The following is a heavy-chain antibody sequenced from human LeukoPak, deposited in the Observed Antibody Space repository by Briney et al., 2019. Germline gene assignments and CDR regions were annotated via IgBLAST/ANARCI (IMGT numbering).Heavy chain of an antibody. CDR3: ARDMYRRNCMDV. V-gene: IGHV4-59*01. D-gene: IGHD1-26*01. CDR2: IYHSGST. Sequence: PSETLSLTCTVSGGPMSSYYWTWIRQPPGKGLEFIGFIYHSGSTNYNPSLKSRVTMSVDTSKNQFSLKLNSVTAADTAVYYCARDMYRRNCMDVWGRGTTVTVSS. CDR1: GGPMSSYY. J-gene: IGHJ6*03.